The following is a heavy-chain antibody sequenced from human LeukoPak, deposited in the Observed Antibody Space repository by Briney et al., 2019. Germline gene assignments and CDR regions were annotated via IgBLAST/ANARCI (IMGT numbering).Heavy chain of an antibody. CDR3: ARAGDHPLHFDY. J-gene: IGHJ4*02. Sequence: PSETLSLTCAVYGGSFSGYYWSWIRQPPGKGLEWIGEINHSGSTNYNPSLKSRVTISVDTSKNQFSLKLSSVTAADTAVYYCARAGDHPLHFDYWGQGTLVTVSS. D-gene: IGHD4-17*01. CDR2: INHSGST. CDR1: GGSFSGYY. V-gene: IGHV4-34*01.